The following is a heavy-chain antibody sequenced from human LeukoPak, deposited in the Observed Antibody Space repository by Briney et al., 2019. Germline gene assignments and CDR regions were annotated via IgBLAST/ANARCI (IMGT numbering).Heavy chain of an antibody. D-gene: IGHD6-13*01. CDR2: ISYDGSNK. J-gene: IGHJ4*02. Sequence: GGSLRLSCAASGFTFSSYAMHWVRQAPGEGLEWVAVISYDGSNKYYADSVKGRFTISRDNSKNTLYLQMNSLRAEDTAVYYCARDPPAYLGYSSSWYFDYWGQGTLVTVSS. V-gene: IGHV3-30-3*01. CDR3: ARDPPAYLGYSSSWYFDY. CDR1: GFTFSSYA.